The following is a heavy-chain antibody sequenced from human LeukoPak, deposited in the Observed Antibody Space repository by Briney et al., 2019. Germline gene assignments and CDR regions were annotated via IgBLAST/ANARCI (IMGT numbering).Heavy chain of an antibody. CDR1: EFTFRTYG. D-gene: IGHD6-19*01. CDR3: AKDRYSSLNEIDY. CDR2: ISYDGSYK. V-gene: IGHV3-30*18. J-gene: IGHJ4*02. Sequence: GESLKISCAASEFTFRTYGMHWVRQAPGKGLEWVAVISYDGSYKFYADSVKGRFTISRDNSKSTLYLQMNSLRAEDTAIYYCAKDRYSSLNEIDYWGQGTLVTVSS.